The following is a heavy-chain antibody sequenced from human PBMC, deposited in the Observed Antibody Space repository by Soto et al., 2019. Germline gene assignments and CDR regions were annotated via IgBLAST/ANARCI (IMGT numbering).Heavy chain of an antibody. J-gene: IGHJ4*02. CDR1: GFTFSSYV. D-gene: IGHD2-15*01. Sequence: QVQLVESGGGVVQPGRSLRLSCAASGFTFSSYVMHWVRQAPSKGLEWVAVISYDGTNKYYADSVKGRFTISRDNSKNTLYLQLNSLRAEETAVYYCAKYRGRYCSGCSCHLFDYWGQGTLVTVSS. CDR3: AKYRGRYCSGCSCHLFDY. V-gene: IGHV3-30*18. CDR2: ISYDGTNK.